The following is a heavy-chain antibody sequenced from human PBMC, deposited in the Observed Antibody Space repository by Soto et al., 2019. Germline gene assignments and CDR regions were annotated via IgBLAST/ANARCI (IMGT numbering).Heavy chain of an antibody. CDR1: GGSISSGGYY. CDR3: ARMNGGNSGFDY. J-gene: IGHJ4*02. CDR2: IYYSGST. V-gene: IGHV4-31*03. D-gene: IGHD2-21*02. Sequence: TVSGGSISSGGYYWSWIRQHPGKGLEWIGYIYYSGSTYYNPSLKSRVSISVDTSKNQFSLRLSSVTAADTAVYYCARMNGGNSGFDYWGQGTLVTVSS.